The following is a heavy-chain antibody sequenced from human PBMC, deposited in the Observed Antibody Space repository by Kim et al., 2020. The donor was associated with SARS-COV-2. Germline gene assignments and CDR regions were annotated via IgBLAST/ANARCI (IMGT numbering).Heavy chain of an antibody. CDR2: T. J-gene: IGHJ4*02. Sequence: TNYAQKLQGRVTMTTGTSTSTAYMELRTLRSDDTAVYYCARDGGGSPLSDYWGQGTLVTVSS. D-gene: IGHD3-16*01. CDR3: ARDGGGSPLSDY. V-gene: IGHV1-18*01.